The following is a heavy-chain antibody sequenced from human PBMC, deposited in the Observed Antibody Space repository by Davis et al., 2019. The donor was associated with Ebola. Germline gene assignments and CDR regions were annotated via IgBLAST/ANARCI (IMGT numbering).Heavy chain of an antibody. Sequence: GGSLRLSCTASGFTFTTFWMNWVRQAPGKGLEWVANINQDGSVKNYVDSVKGRFAISRDNTKNSVYLQVNSLRAEDTAVYYCAGGSGWIHDYWGQGTLVTVSS. CDR1: GFTFTTFW. D-gene: IGHD6-19*01. J-gene: IGHJ4*02. CDR2: INQDGSVK. V-gene: IGHV3-7*01. CDR3: AGGSGWIHDY.